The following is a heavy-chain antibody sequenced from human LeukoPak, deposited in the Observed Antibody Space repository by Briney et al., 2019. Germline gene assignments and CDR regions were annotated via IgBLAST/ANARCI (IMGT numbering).Heavy chain of an antibody. Sequence: GGSLRLSCAASGFTFSSYSMNWVRQAPGKGLEWVSSISSSSSYIYYADSVKGRFTISRDNAKNSLHLQMNSLRAEDTAVYYCARVYSSSWQSPSGFDYWGQGTLVTVSS. CDR1: GFTFSSYS. CDR3: ARVYSSSWQSPSGFDY. V-gene: IGHV3-21*01. D-gene: IGHD6-13*01. CDR2: ISSSSSYI. J-gene: IGHJ4*02.